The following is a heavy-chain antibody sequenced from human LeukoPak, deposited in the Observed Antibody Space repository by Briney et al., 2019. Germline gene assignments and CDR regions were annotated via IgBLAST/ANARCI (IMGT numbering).Heavy chain of an antibody. CDR3: AKDRRGSIPPSIFDS. CDR2: IIAGGGAT. CDR1: GFPFSNFA. J-gene: IGHJ4*02. D-gene: IGHD3-3*02. V-gene: IGHV3-23*01. Sequence: EGSLRLSCEASGFPFSNFAMSWVRQAPGQGLEWISTIIAGGGATYFADSVKGRFTISRDNSKNTLSLQMNSLRSEDTAVYYCAKDRRGSIPPSIFDSWGQGTLVTVSS.